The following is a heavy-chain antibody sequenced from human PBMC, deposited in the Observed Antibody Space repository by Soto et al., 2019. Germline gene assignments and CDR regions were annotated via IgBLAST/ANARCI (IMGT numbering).Heavy chain of an antibody. V-gene: IGHV4-30-4*01. J-gene: IGHJ4*02. Sequence: SEALSLTSTVSGGSISSGDYYWSWIRQPPGKGLEWIGYIYYSGSTYYNPSLKSRVTISVDTSKYQFSMKLSCVTAADTAVYYCASWNLAYCGGDCYADWGQGTLVNVS. CDR3: ASWNLAYCGGDCYAD. CDR1: GGSISSGDYY. D-gene: IGHD2-21*02. CDR2: IYYSGST.